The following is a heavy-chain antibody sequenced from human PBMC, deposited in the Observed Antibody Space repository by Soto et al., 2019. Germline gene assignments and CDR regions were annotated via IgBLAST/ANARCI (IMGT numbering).Heavy chain of an antibody. CDR1: GFTFSSYA. Sequence: GGSLRLSCAASGFTFSSYAMSWVRQAPGKGLEWVSAISGSGGSTYYADSVKGRFTISRDNSKNTLYLQMNSLRADDTAVYYCGRGGIGGYYDSSGLAAFDIWGQGTMVTVSS. V-gene: IGHV3-23*01. D-gene: IGHD3-22*01. CDR3: GRGGIGGYYDSSGLAAFDI. CDR2: ISGSGGST. J-gene: IGHJ3*02.